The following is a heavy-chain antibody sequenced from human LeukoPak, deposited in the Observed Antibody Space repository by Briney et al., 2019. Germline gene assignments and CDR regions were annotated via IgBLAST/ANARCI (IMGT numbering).Heavy chain of an antibody. CDR1: GASVNVYF. CDR2: VYSGGTP. J-gene: IGHJ6*03. D-gene: IGHD3-16*01. Sequence: SETLSLSCSVSGASVNVYFWSWIRQAPGRGPEWLGHVYSGGTPEYSSSLKRRFTISLDASSNEVSLSLTSSTSADTAVYYCAREIVLMMSDVASPYYMDVWGRGTTVTVAS. V-gene: IGHV4-59*02. CDR3: AREIVLMMSDVASPYYMDV.